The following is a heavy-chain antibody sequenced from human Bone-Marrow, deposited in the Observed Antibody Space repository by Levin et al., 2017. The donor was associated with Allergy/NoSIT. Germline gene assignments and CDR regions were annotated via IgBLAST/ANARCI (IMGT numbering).Heavy chain of an antibody. CDR2: MNTYSGNT. D-gene: IGHD6-19*01. V-gene: IGHV1-18*01. J-gene: IGHJ6*02. CDR3: ARVGLYSSGWDPVPYYGMDV. Sequence: GESLKISCKASGYTFSSYGIGWVRQAPGQGLEWMGWMNTYSGNTHYVEELQGRVTMTKDTSTRTAYMELRSLKSDDTGIYYCARVGLYSSGWDPVPYYGMDVWGQGTTVTVSS. CDR1: GYTFSSYG.